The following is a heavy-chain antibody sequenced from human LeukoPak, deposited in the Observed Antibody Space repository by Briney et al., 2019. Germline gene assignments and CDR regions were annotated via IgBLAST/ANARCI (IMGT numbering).Heavy chain of an antibody. CDR2: ILVGSGNT. V-gene: IGHV1-58*01. CDR3: ASDPPYTSSSAW. Sequence: SVKVSCKASGFTFTSTAVQWVGQARGQRLEWIGWILVGSGNTNYAQMFQERVTLTWDVSTSTAYMVLSSLRSEDTAIYYCASDPPYTSSSAWWGQGTLVTVSS. J-gene: IGHJ4*02. CDR1: GFTFTSTA. D-gene: IGHD2-2*01.